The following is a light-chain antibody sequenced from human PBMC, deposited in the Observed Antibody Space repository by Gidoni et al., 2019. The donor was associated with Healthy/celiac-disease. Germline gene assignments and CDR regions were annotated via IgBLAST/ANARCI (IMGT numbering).Light chain of an antibody. CDR1: QSVSISY. CDR3: QQYGSSPPWT. V-gene: IGKV3-20*01. CDR2: GAS. J-gene: IGKJ1*01. Sequence: VLTQSPGSLSLSPGDRPTLACRASQSVSISYLAWYPQKPGQQPRLLLYGASSSATGIPDRISGSGSGTDFTLITSRIAPHDCLVYYYQQYGSSPPWTFGQGTKVEIK.